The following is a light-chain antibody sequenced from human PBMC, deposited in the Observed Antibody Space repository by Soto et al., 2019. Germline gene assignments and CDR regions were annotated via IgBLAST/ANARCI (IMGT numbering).Light chain of an antibody. Sequence: EIVMTQSPPSLTVTPGEPATISCRSSQRLLHSNGNYFLDWYLQKPGQSPQLLIYLGFNRASGVPCRVSGSGGSHDFTPEINRVEAEDVWGLYWMEALPTPENFGQGTKLEIK. CDR1: QRLLHSNGNYF. CDR3: MEALPTPEN. CDR2: LGF. V-gene: IGKV2-28*01. J-gene: IGKJ2*01.